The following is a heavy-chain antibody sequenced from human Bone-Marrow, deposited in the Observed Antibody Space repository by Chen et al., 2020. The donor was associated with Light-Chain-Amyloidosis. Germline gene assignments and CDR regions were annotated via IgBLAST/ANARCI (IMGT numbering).Heavy chain of an antibody. J-gene: IGHJ6*02. CDR3: ASGSGTQYYYYNMDV. CDR2: ISWNSGSI. CDR1: GFTFDDFA. V-gene: IGHV3-9*01. D-gene: IGHD3-10*01. Sequence: EVQLVESGGGLEQPGRSLRLSCVIPGFTFDDFAMHWVRQAPGKGLEWVSGISWNSGSIGYADSVKGRFTISRDNAKNSLYLQMNSLRAEDTALYYCASGSGTQYYYYNMDVWGQGTTVTVSS.